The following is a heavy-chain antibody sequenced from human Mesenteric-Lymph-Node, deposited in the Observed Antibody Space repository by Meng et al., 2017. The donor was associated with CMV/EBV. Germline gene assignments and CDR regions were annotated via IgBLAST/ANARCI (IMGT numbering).Heavy chain of an antibody. Sequence: FTFSDYYMSWIRKAPGKGLEWVSYISSSGSTIYYADSVKGRFTISRDNAKNSLYLQMNSLRAEDTAVYYCARDAGTYYYDSSGYPLDYWGQGTLVTVSS. D-gene: IGHD3-22*01. CDR1: FTFSDYY. CDR3: ARDAGTYYYDSSGYPLDY. J-gene: IGHJ4*02. CDR2: ISSSGSTI. V-gene: IGHV3-11*04.